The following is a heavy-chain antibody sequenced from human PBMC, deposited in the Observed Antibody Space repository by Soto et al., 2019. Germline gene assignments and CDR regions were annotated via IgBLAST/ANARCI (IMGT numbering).Heavy chain of an antibody. CDR2: INPSSGVT. CDR1: GYTFTGYY. J-gene: IGHJ4*02. D-gene: IGHD6-19*01. V-gene: IGHV1-2*02. Sequence: ASVKVSCKASGYTFTGYYMHWVRRAPGQGLEWMGWINPSSGVTHYAQKFQGSVTMTTDTSISTAYMEVSRLRSADTAVYYCARRLDTSGWILDYWGQGTPVTVS. CDR3: ARRLDTSGWILDY.